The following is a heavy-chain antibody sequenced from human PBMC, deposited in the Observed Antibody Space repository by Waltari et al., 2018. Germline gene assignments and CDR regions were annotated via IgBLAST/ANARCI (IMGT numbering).Heavy chain of an antibody. D-gene: IGHD4-17*01. Sequence: QLQLQESGPGLVKPSETLSLTCTVSGGSINSIYNWGWIREPPGKGLEWMGNMQYSGSSFYTPSLLSRVTRSLDTSKTQFSLRLSFVDAADTAVYFCGRIAFGDDGGYVQRWGQGTLGTVSS. CDR1: GGSINSIYN. CDR2: MQYSGSS. J-gene: IGHJ1*01. CDR3: GRIAFGDDGGYVQR. V-gene: IGHV4-39*01.